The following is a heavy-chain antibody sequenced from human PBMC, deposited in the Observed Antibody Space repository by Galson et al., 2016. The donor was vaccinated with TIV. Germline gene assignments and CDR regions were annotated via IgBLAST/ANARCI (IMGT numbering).Heavy chain of an antibody. J-gene: IGHJ5*02. CDR1: GDSISGYF. CDR2: IHGRGST. CDR3: ARQSWGDILTGYFDP. V-gene: IGHV4-4*07. Sequence: ETLSLTCAVSGDSISGYFWNWIRQPVGKGLEWIGRIHGRGSTNYNPSLKRRVTISVGTSKNQFSLKLRSVTAADTAVYFCARQSWGDILTGYFDPWGQGTLVTVFS. D-gene: IGHD3-9*01.